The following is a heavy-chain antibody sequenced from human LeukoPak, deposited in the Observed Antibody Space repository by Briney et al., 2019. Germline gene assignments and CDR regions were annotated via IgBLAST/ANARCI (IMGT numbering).Heavy chain of an antibody. J-gene: IGHJ5*02. CDR1: GFTFSDYY. CDR3: ARDGCSGSYFNWFDP. V-gene: IGHV3-11*04. D-gene: IGHD1-26*01. Sequence: GGSLRLSCAASGFTFSDYYMTWIRQAPGKGLEWVSYISSSGSTIYYADSVKGRFTISRDNAKNSLYLQMNSLRAEDTAVYYCARDGCSGSYFNWFDPWGQGTLVTVSS. CDR2: ISSSGSTI.